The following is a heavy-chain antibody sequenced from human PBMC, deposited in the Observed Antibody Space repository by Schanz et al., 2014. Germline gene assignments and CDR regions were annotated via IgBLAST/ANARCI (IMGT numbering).Heavy chain of an antibody. CDR2: IYSGGST. J-gene: IGHJ4*02. Sequence: QVDLVESGGGVVQPGRSLTLSCAVSTSLFSRSVIHWVRQAPGKGLEWVSVIYSGGSTYYADSVKGRFTISRDNSRKTLSLQMNSLRAEDTAVYYCARGTDTAMEHRPFDYWGQGTLVTVSS. CDR1: TSLFSRSV. CDR3: ARGTDTAMEHRPFDY. V-gene: IGHV3-NL1*01. D-gene: IGHD5-18*01.